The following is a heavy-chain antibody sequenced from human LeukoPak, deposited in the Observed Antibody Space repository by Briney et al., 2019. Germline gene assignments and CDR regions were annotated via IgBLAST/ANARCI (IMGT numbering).Heavy chain of an antibody. V-gene: IGHV4-39*07. CDR2: IYYSGST. J-gene: IGHJ6*03. CDR3: ARDRYYYGSGYFMDV. D-gene: IGHD3-10*01. CDR1: GGSISSSSYY. Sequence: PSETLSLTCTVSGGSISSSSYYWGWIRQPPGKGLEWIGSIYYSGSTYYNPSLKSRVTISVDTSKNQFSLKLSSVTAADTAVYYCARDRYYYGSGYFMDVWGKGTTVTVSS.